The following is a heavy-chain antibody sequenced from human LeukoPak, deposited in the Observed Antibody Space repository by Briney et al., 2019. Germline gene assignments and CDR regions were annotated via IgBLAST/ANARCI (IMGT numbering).Heavy chain of an antibody. J-gene: IGHJ4*02. CDR1: GFTFGSYG. D-gene: IGHD6-19*01. CDR3: ADGYSSGWYFDY. Sequence: PGGSLRLSCAASGFTFGSYGMHWVRQAPGKGLEWVAFIRYDGSNKYYADSVKGRFTISRDNSKNTLYLQMNGLRAEDTAVYYCADGYSSGWYFDYWGQGTLVTVSS. V-gene: IGHV3-30*02. CDR2: IRYDGSNK.